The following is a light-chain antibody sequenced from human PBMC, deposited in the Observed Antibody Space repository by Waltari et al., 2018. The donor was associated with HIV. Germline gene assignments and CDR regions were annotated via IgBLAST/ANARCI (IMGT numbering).Light chain of an antibody. CDR1: QSVNSN. V-gene: IGKV3-15*01. CDR2: GAS. J-gene: IGKJ4*01. CDR3: QQYDKWPPLT. Sequence: EIVMKQSPATLSVSPGERATLSCRASQSVNSNLAWYQQKPGQAPRLLIYGASTRATGIPARFSGSGSGTEFTLTISSLQSEDFAVYSCQQYDKWPPLTFGGGTKVEIK.